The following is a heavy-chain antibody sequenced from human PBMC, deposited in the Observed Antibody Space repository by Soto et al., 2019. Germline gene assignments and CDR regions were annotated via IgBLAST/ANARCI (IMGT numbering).Heavy chain of an antibody. CDR3: AKDAGGNWNYVWS. Sequence: ASVKVSCKASGYTFTSYYIHWVRQAPGQGLEWMGIINPSGGSTSYAQKFQGRVTMTRDTSTSTVYMELSSLRSEDTAVYYCAKDAGGNWNYVWSWGQGTLVTVSS. J-gene: IGHJ5*02. CDR2: INPSGGST. CDR1: GYTFTSYY. V-gene: IGHV1-46*01. D-gene: IGHD1-7*01.